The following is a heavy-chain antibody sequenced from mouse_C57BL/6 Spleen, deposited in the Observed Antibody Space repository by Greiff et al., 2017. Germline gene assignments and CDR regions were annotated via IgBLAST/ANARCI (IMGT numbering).Heavy chain of an antibody. CDR3: TLLRRDY. D-gene: IGHD1-1*01. CDR1: GFNIKDDY. CDR2: IDPENGDT. J-gene: IGHJ2*01. Sequence: VQLQQSGAELVRPGASVKLSCTASGFNIKDDYMHWVKQRPEQGLEWIGWIDPENGDTEYASKFQGKATITADTSSNTAYRQLRSLTSEDTSVYYCTLLRRDYWGQGTTLTVSS. V-gene: IGHV14-4*01.